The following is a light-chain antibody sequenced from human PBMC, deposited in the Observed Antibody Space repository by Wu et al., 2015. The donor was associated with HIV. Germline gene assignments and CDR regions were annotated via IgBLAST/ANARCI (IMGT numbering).Light chain of an antibody. Sequence: ISMTQSPAILSVSPGGSATLSCRASQSVGSRLAWYQQRPGQAPSLLIYDTSTRATGVPARFSGSGSGTEFTLTISSLQSEDFAVYYCQQYNNWPSWAFGQGTKVEIK. J-gene: IGKJ1*01. V-gene: IGKV3-15*01. CDR3: QQYNNWPSWA. CDR1: QSVGSR. CDR2: DTS.